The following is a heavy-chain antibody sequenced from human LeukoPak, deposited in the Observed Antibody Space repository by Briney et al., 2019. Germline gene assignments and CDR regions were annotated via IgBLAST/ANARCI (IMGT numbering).Heavy chain of an antibody. CDR3: ASHCTNGVSYTLPEGGMDV. Sequence: GRSLRLSCAASGFTFSSYAMHWVRQAPGKGLEWVAVISYDGSNKYYADSVKGRFTISRDNSKNTLYLQMNSLRAEDTAVYYCASHCTNGVSYTLPEGGMDVWGQGTTVTVSS. CDR1: GFTFSSYA. D-gene: IGHD2-8*01. V-gene: IGHV3-30-3*01. J-gene: IGHJ6*02. CDR2: ISYDGSNK.